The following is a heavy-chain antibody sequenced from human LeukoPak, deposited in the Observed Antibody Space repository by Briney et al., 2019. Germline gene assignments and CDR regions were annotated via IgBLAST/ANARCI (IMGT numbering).Heavy chain of an antibody. CDR3: ARDAHRTGTSFDY. J-gene: IGHJ4*02. V-gene: IGHV3-48*01. CDR2: ISSSDGTI. Sequence: GGSLRLSCAASGFSFSSYSMNWARQAPGKGLEWVSYISSSDGTIYYADSVKGRFTISRDNAKNSLYLQMNSLRAEDTAVYYCARDAHRTGTSFDYWGQGTLVTVSS. D-gene: IGHD3/OR15-3a*01. CDR1: GFSFSSYS.